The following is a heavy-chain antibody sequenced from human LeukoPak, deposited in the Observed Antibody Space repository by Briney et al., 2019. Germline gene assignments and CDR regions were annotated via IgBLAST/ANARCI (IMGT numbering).Heavy chain of an antibody. CDR1: GFTFTSSA. J-gene: IGHJ4*02. V-gene: IGHV1-58*01. D-gene: IGHD6-13*01. CDR3: AAEKGAAAGTED. Sequence: SVKVSCKASGFTFTSSAVQWVRQARGQRLEWIGWIVVGSGNTNYAQKFQERVTITRDMSTSTAYMELSSLRSEDTAVYYCAAEKGAAAGTEDWGQGTLVTVSS. CDR2: IVVGSGNT.